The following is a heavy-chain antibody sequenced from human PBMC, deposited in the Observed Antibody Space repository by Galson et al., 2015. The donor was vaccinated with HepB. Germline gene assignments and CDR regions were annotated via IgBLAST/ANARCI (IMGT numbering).Heavy chain of an antibody. D-gene: IGHD3-22*01. CDR2: ISADNGNT. CDR1: GYFFTHFG. CDR3: AREGLRGYYDSTGYFPFDY. J-gene: IGHJ4*02. Sequence: SVKVSCKASGYFFTHFGINWVRQAPGQGLEWMGWISADNGNTKYAQTFQGRVTMTTDTSTSTAYVEVRSRRSDDTAVYYCAREGLRGYYDSTGYFPFDYWCQGSLVTVSA. V-gene: IGHV1-18*01.